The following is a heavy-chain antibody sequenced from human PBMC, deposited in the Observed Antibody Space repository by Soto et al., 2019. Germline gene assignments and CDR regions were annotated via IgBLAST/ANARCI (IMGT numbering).Heavy chain of an antibody. CDR1: GYTFTSYY. Sequence: GASVKVSCKASGYTFTSYYMHWVRQAPGQRLEWMGIINPNSGGTNYAQKFQGWVTMTRDTSISTAYMELSRLRSDDTAVYYCVRDHAFVVRGVIITAHFDYWGQGTLVTVSS. CDR3: VRDHAFVVRGVIITAHFDY. CDR2: INPNSGGT. V-gene: IGHV1-2*04. D-gene: IGHD3-10*01. J-gene: IGHJ4*02.